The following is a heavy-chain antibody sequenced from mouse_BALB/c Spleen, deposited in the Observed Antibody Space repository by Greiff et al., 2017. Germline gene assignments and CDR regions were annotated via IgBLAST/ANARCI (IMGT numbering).Heavy chain of an antibody. D-gene: IGHD2-1*01. V-gene: IGHV5-6-5*01. CDR3: ARDHGNYY. CDR1: GFTFSSYA. CDR2: ISSGGST. J-gene: IGHJ2*01. Sequence: EVKLMESGGGLVKPGGSLKLSCAASGFTFSSYAMSWVRQTPEKRLEWVASISSGGSTYYPDSVKGRFTISRDNARNILYLQMSSLRSEDTAMYYCARDHGNYYWGQGTTLTVAS.